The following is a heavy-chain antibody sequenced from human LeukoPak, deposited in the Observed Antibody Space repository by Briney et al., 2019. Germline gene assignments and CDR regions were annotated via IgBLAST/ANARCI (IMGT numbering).Heavy chain of an antibody. V-gene: IGHV3-23*01. CDR3: AKRGSALRYFDV. CDR1: GFIFSSYA. CDR2: ISTGGAGT. D-gene: IGHD3-9*01. J-gene: IGHJ4*02. Sequence: GGSLRLSCAASGFIFSSYAMSWVRQAPGKGLEWVSAISTGGAGTYYADSVKGRFTISRDNSKNTLYLQMNSLRAEDTAVYYCAKRGSALRYFDVWGQGTLVTVSS.